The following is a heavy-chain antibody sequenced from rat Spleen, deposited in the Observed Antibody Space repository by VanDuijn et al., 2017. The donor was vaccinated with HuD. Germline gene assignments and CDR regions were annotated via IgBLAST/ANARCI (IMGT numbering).Heavy chain of an antibody. V-gene: IGHV5-29*01. Sequence: EVQLVESDGGLVQPGRSLKLSCAASGFTFSASYMAWVRQAQTKGLEWVATISYDGRRNYYRDSVKGRFTISRDNAKSSLYLQMDSLRSADTATYYCARHGYNSYFDYWGQGVMVTVSS. CDR2: ISYDGRRN. D-gene: IGHD1-9*01. CDR3: ARHGYNSYFDY. J-gene: IGHJ2*01. CDR1: GFTFSASY.